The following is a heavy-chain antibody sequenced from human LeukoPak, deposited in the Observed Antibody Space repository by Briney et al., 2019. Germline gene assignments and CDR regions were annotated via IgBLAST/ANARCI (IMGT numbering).Heavy chain of an antibody. CDR2: IIPIFGTA. CDR3: ARAQYSGSYFNI. CDR1: GGTFSSYA. J-gene: IGHJ3*02. D-gene: IGHD1-26*01. V-gene: IGHV1-69*05. Sequence: SVKVSCKASGGTFSSYAISWVRQAPGQGLEWMGGIIPIFGTANYAQKFQGRVTITTDESTSTAYMELSSLRSDDTAVYYCARAQYSGSYFNIWGQGTMVTVSS.